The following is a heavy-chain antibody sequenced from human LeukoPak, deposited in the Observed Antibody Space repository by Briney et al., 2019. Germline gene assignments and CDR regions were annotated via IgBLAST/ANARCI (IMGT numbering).Heavy chain of an antibody. CDR2: ISGSGGST. CDR3: AKDLRSACSGGSCYPPGSY. J-gene: IGHJ4*02. CDR1: GFTFSSYA. V-gene: IGHV3-23*01. Sequence: GGSLRLSCAASGFTFSSYAMSWVRQTPGKGLEWVSAISGSGGSTYYADSVKGRFTISRDNSKNTLCLQMNSLRAEDTAVYYCAKDLRSACSGGSCYPPGSYWGQGTLVTVSS. D-gene: IGHD2-15*01.